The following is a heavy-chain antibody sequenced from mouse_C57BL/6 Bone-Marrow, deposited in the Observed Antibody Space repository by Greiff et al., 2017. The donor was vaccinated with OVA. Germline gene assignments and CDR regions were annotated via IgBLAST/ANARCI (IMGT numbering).Heavy chain of an antibody. D-gene: IGHD1-1*01. J-gene: IGHJ2*01. CDR2: IDPSDSYT. CDR1: GYTFTSYW. Sequence: QVQLQQPGAELVMPGASVKLSCKASGYTFTSYWMHWVKQRPGQGLEWIGEIDPSDSYTNYNQKFKGKSTLTVDKSSSTAYMQLSSLTSEDSAVYDGSTAYYCGSGDVDYWGQGTTLTVSS. CDR3: STAYYCGSGDVDY. V-gene: IGHV1-69*01.